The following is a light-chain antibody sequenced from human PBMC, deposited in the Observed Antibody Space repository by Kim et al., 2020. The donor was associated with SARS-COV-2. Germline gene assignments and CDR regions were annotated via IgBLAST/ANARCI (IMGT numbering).Light chain of an antibody. CDR3: KQRTDYPIT. CDR1: QAINSH. CDR2: TAS. Sequence: DIQLTQSPSFLSASVGDRITITCRASQAINSHLAWYQQKPGKGPKLLIHTASTLHSGVPSRFSGSGSGTEFTLTISSLQPEDFVTYYCKQRTDYPITFGRGTRLEIK. V-gene: IGKV1-9*01. J-gene: IGKJ5*01.